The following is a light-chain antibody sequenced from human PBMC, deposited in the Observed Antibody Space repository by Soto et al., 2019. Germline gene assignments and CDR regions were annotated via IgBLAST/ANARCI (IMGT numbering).Light chain of an antibody. CDR3: SSYTNSSTLV. J-gene: IGLJ1*01. V-gene: IGLV2-14*01. CDR1: SGDVGGYNF. CDR2: EVS. Sequence: QSVLTQPASMSGSPGQSITISCTGTSGDVGGYNFVSWYQQHPGKAPKLMIFEVSNRPSGVSIRFSASKSGNTASLTISGLQAEDEADYYCSSYTNSSTLVFGTGTKLTVL.